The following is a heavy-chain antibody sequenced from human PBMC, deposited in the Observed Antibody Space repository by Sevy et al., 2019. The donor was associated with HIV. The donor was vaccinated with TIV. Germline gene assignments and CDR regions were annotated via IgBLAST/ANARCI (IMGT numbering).Heavy chain of an antibody. V-gene: IGHV5-51*01. Sequence: GESLKISCKGSGYSFTSYWIGWVRQMPGKGLEWMGIIYPGDSDTRYSPSFQGQVTISADKSISTAYLQWSSLKASDTAMYYCAGHRRDCSSTSCYSASAANAFDIWGQGTMVTVSS. CDR2: IYPGDSDT. J-gene: IGHJ3*02. CDR3: AGHRRDCSSTSCYSASAANAFDI. D-gene: IGHD2-2*02. CDR1: GYSFTSYW.